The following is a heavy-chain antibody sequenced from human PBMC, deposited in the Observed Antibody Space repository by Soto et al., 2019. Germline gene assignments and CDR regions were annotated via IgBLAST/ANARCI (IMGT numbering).Heavy chain of an antibody. CDR2: INHSGST. CDR3: ARGRGEGSSWPVGGRNWFDP. CDR1: GGSFSGYY. Sequence: SETLSLTCAVYGGSFSGYYWSWIRQPPGKGLEWIGEINHSGSTNYNPSLKSRVTISVDTSKNQFSLKLSSVTAADTAVYYCARGRGEGSSWPVGGRNWFDPWGQGTLVTVSS. V-gene: IGHV4-34*01. D-gene: IGHD6-13*01. J-gene: IGHJ5*02.